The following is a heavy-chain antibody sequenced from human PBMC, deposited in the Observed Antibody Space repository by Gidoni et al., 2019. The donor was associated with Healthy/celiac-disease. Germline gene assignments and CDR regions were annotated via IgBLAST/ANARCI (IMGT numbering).Heavy chain of an antibody. CDR2: ISGSGGST. V-gene: IGHV3-23*01. CDR1: GFTFSSYA. D-gene: IGHD2-8*01. Sequence: EVQLLESGGGLVQPGWSLRLSCAASGFTFSSYAMSWVRQAPGKGLEWVSAISGSGGSTYYADSVKGRFTISRDNSKNTLYLQMNSLRAEDTAVYYCAKGRRVMVYADHYYYYGMDVWGQGTTVTVSS. CDR3: AKGRRVMVYADHYYYYGMDV. J-gene: IGHJ6*02.